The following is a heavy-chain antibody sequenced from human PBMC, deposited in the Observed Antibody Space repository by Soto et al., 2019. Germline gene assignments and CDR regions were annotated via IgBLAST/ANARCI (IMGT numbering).Heavy chain of an antibody. D-gene: IGHD4-17*01. Sequence: PGESLKISCKGSGYSFTSYWIGWVRQMPGKGLEWMGIMYPGDSDTRYSPSFQGQVTISADKSISTAYLQWSSLKASDTAMYYCARLGRTVTTAKYYFDYWGQGTLVTVSS. CDR3: ARLGRTVTTAKYYFDY. J-gene: IGHJ4*02. CDR2: MYPGDSDT. CDR1: GYSFTSYW. V-gene: IGHV5-51*01.